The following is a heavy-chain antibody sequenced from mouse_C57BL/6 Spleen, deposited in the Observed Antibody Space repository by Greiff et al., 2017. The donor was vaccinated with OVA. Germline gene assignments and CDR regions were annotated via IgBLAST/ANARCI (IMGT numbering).Heavy chain of an antibody. CDR2: INPYNGGT. CDR3: ARPDREQAWFAY. Sequence: EVQLQQSGPVLVKPGASVKMSCKASGYTFTDYYMNWVKQSHGKSLEWIGVINPYNGGTSYNQKFKGKATLTVDKSSSTAYMELNSLTSEDSAVYYCARPDREQAWFAYWGQGTLVTVSA. CDR1: GYTFTDYY. J-gene: IGHJ3*01. V-gene: IGHV1-19*01.